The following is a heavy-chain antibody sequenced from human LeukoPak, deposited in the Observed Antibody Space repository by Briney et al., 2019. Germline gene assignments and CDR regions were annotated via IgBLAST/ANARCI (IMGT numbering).Heavy chain of an antibody. J-gene: IGHJ4*02. CDR1: GFTFSSYA. D-gene: IGHD3-22*01. CDR3: AKVPITMIVVVEYYFDY. Sequence: GGSLRLSCAASGFTFSSYAMHWVRQAPGKGLEWVAVISYDGSNKYYADSVKGRFTISRDNSKNTLYLQMNSLRAEDTAVYYCAKVPITMIVVVEYYFDYWGQGTLVTVSS. CDR2: ISYDGSNK. V-gene: IGHV3-30-3*01.